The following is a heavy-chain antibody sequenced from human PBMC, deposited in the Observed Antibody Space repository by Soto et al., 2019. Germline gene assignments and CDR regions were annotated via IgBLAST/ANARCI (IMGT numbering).Heavy chain of an antibody. Sequence: QVQLVESGGGLVQPGRSLRLSCVVSGFTFSNYGMHWVRQAPGKGLEWVADIWYDGSGQRYAGSVQGRFTISRDNSKNTLYLQINSLRVEDTAVYYCAKDVVSRKCYGHALDVWGQGTTVTVSS. V-gene: IGHV3-33*03. CDR1: GFTFSNYG. CDR2: IWYDGSGQ. CDR3: AKDVVSRKCYGHALDV. J-gene: IGHJ6*02. D-gene: IGHD2-21*01.